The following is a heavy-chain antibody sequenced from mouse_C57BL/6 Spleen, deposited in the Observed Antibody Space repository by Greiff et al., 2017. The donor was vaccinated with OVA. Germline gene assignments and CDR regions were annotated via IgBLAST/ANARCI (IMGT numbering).Heavy chain of an antibody. CDR2: IHPNSGST. D-gene: IGHD1-1*01. Sequence: QVQLQQPGAELVKPGASVKLSCKASGYTFTSYWMHWVTQRPGQGLEWIGMIHPNSGSTNYNEKFKSKATLTVDKSSSTAYMQLSSLTSEDSAVYYCAIYGSSYAMDYWGQGTSVTVSS. V-gene: IGHV1-64*01. J-gene: IGHJ4*01. CDR1: GYTFTSYW. CDR3: AIYGSSYAMDY.